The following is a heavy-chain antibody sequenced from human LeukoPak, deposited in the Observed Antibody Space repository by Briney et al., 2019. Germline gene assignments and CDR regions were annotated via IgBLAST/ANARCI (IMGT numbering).Heavy chain of an antibody. V-gene: IGHV4-39*01. Sequence: SETLSLTCTVSGGSISSSSYYWGWIRQPPGKGLEWIGSIYYSGSTYYIPSLKSRVTISVDTSKNQFSLKLSSVTAADTAVYYCASQKVSMIVVVITFDYWGQGTLVTVSS. CDR2: IYYSGST. D-gene: IGHD3-22*01. CDR3: ASQKVSMIVVVITFDY. J-gene: IGHJ4*02. CDR1: GGSISSSSYY.